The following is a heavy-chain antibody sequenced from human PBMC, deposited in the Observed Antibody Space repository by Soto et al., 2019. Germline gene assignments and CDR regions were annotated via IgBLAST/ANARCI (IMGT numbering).Heavy chain of an antibody. CDR2: ISGSADNT. CDR1: GSVVNGYG. J-gene: IGHJ4*02. CDR3: AKGYYSGYDLAYFDY. V-gene: IGHV3-23*01. Sequence: ADSGSVVNGYGIGWGRQPPRKGLEWVSAISGSADNTFYADSVKGRFTISRDNSKNTLYLQMNSLRAEDTAVYYCAKGYYSGYDLAYFDYWGQGALVPVSS. D-gene: IGHD5-12*01.